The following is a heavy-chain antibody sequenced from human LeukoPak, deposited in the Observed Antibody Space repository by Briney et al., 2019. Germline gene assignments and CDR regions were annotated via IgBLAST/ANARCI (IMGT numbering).Heavy chain of an antibody. D-gene: IGHD3-22*01. V-gene: IGHV1-69*05. CDR1: GYTFTGYY. J-gene: IGHJ4*02. Sequence: SVKVSCKASGYTFTGYYMRWARQAPGQGLEWMGRIIPIFGTANYAQKFQGRVTITTDESTSTAYMELSSLRSEDTAVYYCARSEYYYDSSGYYCFDYWGQGTLVTVSS. CDR2: IIPIFGTA. CDR3: ARSEYYYDSSGYYCFDY.